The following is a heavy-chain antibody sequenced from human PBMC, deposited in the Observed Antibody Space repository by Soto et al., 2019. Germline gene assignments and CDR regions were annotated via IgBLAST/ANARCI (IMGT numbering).Heavy chain of an antibody. Sequence: TLSLTCAVYGGSFSGYYWSWIRQPPGKGLEWIGEINHSGSTNYNPSLKSRVTISVDTSKNQFSLKLSSVTAADTAVYYCARKGFIVVVPAAMVSWFDPWGQGTLVTAPQ. D-gene: IGHD2-2*01. V-gene: IGHV4-34*01. J-gene: IGHJ5*02. CDR3: ARKGFIVVVPAAMVSWFDP. CDR2: INHSGST. CDR1: GGSFSGYY.